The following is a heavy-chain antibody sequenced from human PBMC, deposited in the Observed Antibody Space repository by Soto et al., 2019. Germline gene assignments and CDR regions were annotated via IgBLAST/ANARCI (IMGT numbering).Heavy chain of an antibody. J-gene: IGHJ1*01. CDR2: ISGSGGST. V-gene: IGHV3-23*01. Sequence: GGSLRLSCAASGFTFSSCAMSWVRQAPGKGLEWVSAISGSGGSTYYADSVKGRFTISRDNSKNTLYLQMNSLRAEDTAVYYCAKDPREWLVHPEYFQHWGQGTLVTVSS. CDR1: GFTFSSCA. CDR3: AKDPREWLVHPEYFQH. D-gene: IGHD6-19*01.